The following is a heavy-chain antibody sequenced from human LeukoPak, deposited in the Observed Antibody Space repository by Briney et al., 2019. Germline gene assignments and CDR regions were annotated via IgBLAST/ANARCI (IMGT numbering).Heavy chain of an antibody. Sequence: SETLSLTCTVSGGSISSYYWSWIRQPPGKGLEWIEYIYYSGSTNYNPSLKSRVTISVDTSKNQFSLKLSSVTAADTAVYYCARHDGVVAVNWFDPWGQGTLVTVSS. CDR3: ARHDGVVAVNWFDP. CDR1: GGSISSYY. J-gene: IGHJ5*02. CDR2: IYYSGST. V-gene: IGHV4-59*08. D-gene: IGHD2-15*01.